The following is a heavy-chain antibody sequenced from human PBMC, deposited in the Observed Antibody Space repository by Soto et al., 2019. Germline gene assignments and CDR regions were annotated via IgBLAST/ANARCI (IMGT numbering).Heavy chain of an antibody. J-gene: IGHJ6*02. CDR2: ISYDGTYK. V-gene: IGHV3-30*14. CDR1: GFTFNNFA. D-gene: IGHD5-12*01. Sequence: LRLSCAASGFTFNNFAMHWVRQAPGKGLEWAAFISYDGTYKYYADSVRGRFTIYRDNSKSTLFLQMNSLKFEDTAVYVCANEVDVAFSSLQYGMDVWGQGTTVTVSS. CDR3: ANEVDVAFSSLQYGMDV.